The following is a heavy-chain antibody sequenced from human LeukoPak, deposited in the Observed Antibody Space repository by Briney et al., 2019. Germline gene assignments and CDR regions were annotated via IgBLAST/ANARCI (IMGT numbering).Heavy chain of an antibody. V-gene: IGHV4-34*01. CDR2: INHSGST. D-gene: IGHD3-10*01. J-gene: IGHJ4*02. Sequence: SETLSLTCAVYGGSFSGYYCSWIRQPPGKGLEWIGEINHSGSTNYNPSLKSRVTISVDTSKNQFSLKLSSVTAADTAVYYCASTRPRITMVRGAKKAPRCFDYWGQGTLVTVSS. CDR1: GGSFSGYY. CDR3: ASTRPRITMVRGAKKAPRCFDY.